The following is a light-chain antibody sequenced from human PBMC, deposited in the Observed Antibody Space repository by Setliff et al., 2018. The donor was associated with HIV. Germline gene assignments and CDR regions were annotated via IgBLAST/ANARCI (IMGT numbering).Light chain of an antibody. J-gene: IGLJ1*01. CDR3: CSFTTSATVV. Sequence: QSALTQPASVSGSPGQSITISCVGTSADVGSSKYVSWYQQHPDKAPKLILYEVNNRPSGISNRFLGSKSGNTASLTISGLQAGDEADYYCCSFTTSATVVFGPGTKGTVL. V-gene: IGLV2-14*01. CDR2: EVN. CDR1: SADVGSSKY.